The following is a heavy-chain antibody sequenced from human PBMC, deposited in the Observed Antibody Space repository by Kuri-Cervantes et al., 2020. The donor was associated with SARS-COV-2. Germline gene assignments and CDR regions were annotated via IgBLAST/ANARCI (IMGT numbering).Heavy chain of an antibody. D-gene: IGHD6-13*01. Sequence: SETLSLTCALYGESFSGYYWNWIRQSPGKGLEWIGRIYTSGSTNYNPSLKSRVTMSVDTSKNQFSLKLSSVTAADTAVYYCARLAGYSSSWYLYWYFDLWGRGTLVTVSS. CDR3: ARLAGYSSSWYLYWYFDL. V-gene: IGHV4-59*10. CDR2: IYTSGST. J-gene: IGHJ2*01. CDR1: GESFSGYY.